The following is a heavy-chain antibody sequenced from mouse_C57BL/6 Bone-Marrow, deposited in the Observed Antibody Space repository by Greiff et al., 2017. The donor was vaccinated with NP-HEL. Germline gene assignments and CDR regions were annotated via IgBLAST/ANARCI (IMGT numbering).Heavy chain of an antibody. CDR1: GYTFTSYG. CDR3: ARWGNYWYFDV. CDR2: IYPRSGNT. V-gene: IGHV1-81*01. D-gene: IGHD2-1*01. Sequence: QFQLQQSGAELARPGASVKLSCKASGYTFTSYGISWVKQRTGQGLEWIGEIYPRSGNTYYNEKFKGKATLTADKYFSTAYMELRSLTSEDSAVYSCARWGNYWYFDVWGTGTTVTVSS. J-gene: IGHJ1*03.